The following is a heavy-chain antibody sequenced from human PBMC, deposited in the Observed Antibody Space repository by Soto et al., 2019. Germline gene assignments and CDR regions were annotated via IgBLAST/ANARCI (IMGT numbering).Heavy chain of an antibody. CDR3: ARDGVAAGNINFDY. CDR1: GYMFTKSA. J-gene: IGHJ4*01. Sequence: ASVKVSCKASGYMFTKSAMHWVRQAPGQRLEWMGWISGDSGNTKYSPKLQDRVTITRDTSASTAYMELSSLRSEDTPLYYCARDGVAAGNINFDYWGQGTLVTVSS. CDR2: ISGDSGNT. V-gene: IGHV1-3*01. D-gene: IGHD6-19*01.